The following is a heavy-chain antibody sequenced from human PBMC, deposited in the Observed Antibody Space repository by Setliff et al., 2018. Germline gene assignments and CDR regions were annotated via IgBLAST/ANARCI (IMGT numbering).Heavy chain of an antibody. J-gene: IGHJ4*02. CDR3: ATAVWEFLY. CDR2: INPDNGGT. CDR1: GYAFFGYF. Sequence: ASVKVSCKTSGYAFFGYFMNWVRQAPGRGPEWMGWINPDNGGTHYAEKFQGRVTMTRDTSISTAYLELSSLTSDDTAIYYCATAVWEFLYWGQGAQVTVSS. V-gene: IGHV1-2*02. D-gene: IGHD1-26*01.